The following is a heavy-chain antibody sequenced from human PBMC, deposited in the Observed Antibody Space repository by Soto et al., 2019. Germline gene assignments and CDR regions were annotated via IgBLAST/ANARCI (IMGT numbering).Heavy chain of an antibody. CDR3: AKGSDFWSGYYWWAFDI. D-gene: IGHD3-3*01. J-gene: IGHJ3*02. Sequence: GGSLRLSCAASGFTFSSYAMSWVRQAPGKGLEWVSAISGSGGSTYYADSVKGRFTISRDNSKNTLYLQMNSLRAEDTAVYYCAKGSDFWSGYYWWAFDIWGQGTMVTVSS. CDR2: ISGSGGST. V-gene: IGHV3-23*01. CDR1: GFTFSSYA.